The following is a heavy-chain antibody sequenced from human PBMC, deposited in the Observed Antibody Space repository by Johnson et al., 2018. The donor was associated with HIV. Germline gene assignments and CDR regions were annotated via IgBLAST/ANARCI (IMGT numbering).Heavy chain of an antibody. D-gene: IGHD6-13*01. CDR1: GFTFSSYW. V-gene: IGHV3-7*01. CDR3: TTCSRSGAFDI. Sequence: VQLVESGGGLVQPGGSLRLSCAASGFTFSSYWMSWVRQAPGKGLEWVANIKQDGSEKYYVDSVKGRFTISRDNAKNSLYLQMNSLRAEDTALDYCTTCSRSGAFDIWGQGTMVTVSS. J-gene: IGHJ3*02. CDR2: IKQDGSEK.